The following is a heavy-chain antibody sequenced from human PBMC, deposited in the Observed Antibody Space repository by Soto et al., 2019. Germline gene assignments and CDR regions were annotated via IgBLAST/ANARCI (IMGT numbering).Heavy chain of an antibody. CDR2: ISSSGSHT. CDR3: ARVGSTSAAGVLDY. J-gene: IGHJ4*02. CDR1: GFSFSDFY. Sequence: GGSLRLSCAASGFSFSDFYMSWIRQAPGKGLEWISYISSSGSHTPYADSVKGRFTISRDNAKNSVYLQMNSLRAEDTAVYYCARVGSTSAAGVLDYWGLGTLVTVSS. D-gene: IGHD6-13*01. V-gene: IGHV3-11*06.